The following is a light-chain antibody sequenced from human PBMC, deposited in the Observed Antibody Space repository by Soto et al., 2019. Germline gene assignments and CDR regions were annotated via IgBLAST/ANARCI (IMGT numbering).Light chain of an antibody. CDR2: VAK. CDR3: QQCHAHRLT. V-gene: IGKV1-39*01. J-gene: IGKJ5*01. CDR1: QAISNY. Sequence: DIRMAQSPWLLWASVGNRVTVACRARQAISNYLNWYQQKPGKAPNLLIFVAKTLQRGVPSRSRSRGYGTAFTLTITSRQPEEVGIYSCQQCHAHRLTFSQGTRLEIK.